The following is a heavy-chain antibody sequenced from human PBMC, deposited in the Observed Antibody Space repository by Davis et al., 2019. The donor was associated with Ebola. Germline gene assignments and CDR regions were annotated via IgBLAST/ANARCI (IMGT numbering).Heavy chain of an antibody. CDR3: AREKGDGYNLHWFDP. Sequence: AASVKVSCKASGGTFSSYAISWVRQAPGQGLEWMGGIIPIFGTANYAQKFQGRVTITADESTSTAYMELSSLRSEDTAVYYCAREKGDGYNLHWFDPWGPGTLVTVSS. V-gene: IGHV1-69*13. J-gene: IGHJ5*02. D-gene: IGHD5-24*01. CDR1: GGTFSSYA. CDR2: IIPIFGTA.